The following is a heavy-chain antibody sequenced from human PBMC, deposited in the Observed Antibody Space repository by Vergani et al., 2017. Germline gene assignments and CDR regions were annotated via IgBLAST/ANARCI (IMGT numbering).Heavy chain of an antibody. CDR2: ISWNSNSI. J-gene: IGHJ5*02. V-gene: IGHV3-9*02. CDR3: AKDLGTSSRGAWFDP. CDR1: GFTSAGYA. D-gene: IGHD6-6*01. Sequence: EVQLEESGGGLVLPGRSLRLSCVASGFTSAGYAMHWVRQAPGKGLEWVSGISWNSNSIGYADSVKGRFTISRDNAKNSLYLQMNSLRAEDTALYYCAKDLGTSSRGAWFDPWGQGTLVTVSS.